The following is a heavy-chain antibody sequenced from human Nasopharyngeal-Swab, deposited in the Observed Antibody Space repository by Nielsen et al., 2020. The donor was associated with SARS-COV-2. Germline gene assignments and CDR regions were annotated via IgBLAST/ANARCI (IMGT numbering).Heavy chain of an antibody. V-gene: IGHV1-18*04. D-gene: IGHD2-8*02. Sequence: AAVKVSCKASDDSFNKNTVSWVRQGPGQGLEGMGWITGKNGNALYAETLQGRITMTTDTSTNTAYMELRSLRSDDTAVYYCATSATFGPGGAGDYWGQGTLVTVSS. CDR1: DDSFNKNT. CDR3: ATSATFGPGGAGDY. CDR2: ITGKNGNA. J-gene: IGHJ4*02.